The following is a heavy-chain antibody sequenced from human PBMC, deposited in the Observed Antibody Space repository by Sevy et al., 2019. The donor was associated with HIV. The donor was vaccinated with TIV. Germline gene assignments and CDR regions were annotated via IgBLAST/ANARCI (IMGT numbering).Heavy chain of an antibody. J-gene: IGHJ4*02. CDR3: ARDILLWFGELLFLFDY. V-gene: IGHV3-30-3*01. CDR1: GFTFSSYA. D-gene: IGHD3-10*01. CDR2: ISYDGSNK. Sequence: GGCLRLSCAASGFTFSSYAMHWVRQAPGKGLEWVAVISYDGSNKYYADSVKGRFTISRDNSKNTLYLQMNSLRAEDTAVYYCARDILLWFGELLFLFDYWGQGTLVTVSS.